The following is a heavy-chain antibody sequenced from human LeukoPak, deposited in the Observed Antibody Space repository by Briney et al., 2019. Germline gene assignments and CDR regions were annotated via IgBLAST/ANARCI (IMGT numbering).Heavy chain of an antibody. J-gene: IGHJ6*02. V-gene: IGHV3-49*03. CDR2: IRSKAYGGTT. D-gene: IGHD5-18*01. CDR1: GFTVGDYA. Sequence: GGSLRLSCTASGFTVGDYAMSWFRQAPGKGLEWVGFIRSKAYGGTTEYAASVKGRFTISRDDSKSIAYLQMNSLKTEDTAVYYCTRDTAMVAYYYYGMDVWGQGTTVTVSS. CDR3: TRDTAMVAYYYYGMDV.